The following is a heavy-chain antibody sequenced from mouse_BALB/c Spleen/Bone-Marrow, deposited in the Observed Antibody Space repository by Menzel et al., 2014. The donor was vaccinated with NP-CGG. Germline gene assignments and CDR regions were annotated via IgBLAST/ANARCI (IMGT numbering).Heavy chain of an antibody. CDR2: IWTGGGT. J-gene: IGHJ4*01. CDR1: GFSLTSYD. CDR3: VRDRRPSYAMDY. Sequence: VQVVESGPGLVAPSQSLSIPCTVSGFSLTSYDISWIRQPPGKGLEWLGVIWTGGGTNYNSAFMSRLSISKDNSKSQVFLKMNSLQTDDTAIYYCVRDRRPSYAMDYWGQGTSVTVSS. V-gene: IGHV2-9-2*01.